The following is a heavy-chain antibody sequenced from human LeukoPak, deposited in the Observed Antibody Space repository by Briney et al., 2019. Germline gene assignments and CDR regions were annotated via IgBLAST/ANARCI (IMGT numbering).Heavy chain of an antibody. Sequence: SETLSLTCTVSGYSISSGYYWGWIRQPPGKGLAWIGSIYHSGSTYYNPSLKSRVTISVDTSKNQFSLKLSSVTAADTAVYYCARGDTSYDFWSGNLEYWGQGTLVTVSS. J-gene: IGHJ4*02. CDR1: GYSISSGYY. D-gene: IGHD3-3*01. V-gene: IGHV4-38-2*02. CDR2: IYHSGST. CDR3: ARGDTSYDFWSGNLEY.